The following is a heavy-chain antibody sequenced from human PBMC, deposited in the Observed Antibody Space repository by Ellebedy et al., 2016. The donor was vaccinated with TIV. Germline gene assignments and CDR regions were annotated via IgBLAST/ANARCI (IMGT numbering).Heavy chain of an antibody. CDR1: GFTFSSYG. V-gene: IGHV3-30*18. CDR3: AKDLYHRAYFSYADY. J-gene: IGHJ4*02. D-gene: IGHD3-16*01. Sequence: GESLKISXAASGFTFSSYGMHWVRQAPGKGLEWVAVISYDGSNKYYADSVKGRFTISRDNSKNTLYLQMNSLRAEDTAVYYCAKDLYHRAYFSYADYWGQGTLVTVSS. CDR2: ISYDGSNK.